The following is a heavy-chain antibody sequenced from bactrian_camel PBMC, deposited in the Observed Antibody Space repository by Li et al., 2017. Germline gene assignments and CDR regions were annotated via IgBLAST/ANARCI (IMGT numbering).Heavy chain of an antibody. CDR3: AELRECRYHPTWSSYEVTR. CDR2: IVTSTGRT. Sequence: HVQLVESGGGLVQPGGSLRLSCAASGAAGRCYYAGWFRQAPGKEREGLAAIVTSTGRTFYPDSVKSRFTISTDNAKNTVFLQMDSLEPEDTAMYYCAELRECRYHPTWSSYEVTRWGQGTQVTVS. D-gene: IGHD2*01. V-gene: IGHV3S1*01. J-gene: IGHJ4*01. CDR1: GAAGRCYY.